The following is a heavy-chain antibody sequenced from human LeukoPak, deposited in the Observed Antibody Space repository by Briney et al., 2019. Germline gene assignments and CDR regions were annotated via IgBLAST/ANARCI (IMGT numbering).Heavy chain of an antibody. Sequence: SQTLSLTCTVSGGSISSYYWSWIRQPPGKGLEWVGYIYYSGSTNYNPSLKSRVTISVDTSKNQFSLKLSSVTAADTAVYYCARAPKAVAGLPTYYFDYWGQGTLVTVSS. D-gene: IGHD6-19*01. V-gene: IGHV4-59*01. CDR3: ARAPKAVAGLPTYYFDY. CDR1: GGSISSYY. J-gene: IGHJ4*02. CDR2: IYYSGST.